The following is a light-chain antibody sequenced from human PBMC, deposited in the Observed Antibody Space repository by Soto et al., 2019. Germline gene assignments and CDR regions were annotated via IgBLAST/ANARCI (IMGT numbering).Light chain of an antibody. J-gene: IGKJ1*01. CDR1: QSISSW. V-gene: IGKV1-5*01. CDR3: QQHGT. CDR2: DAS. Sequence: DIPMTQSPSTLSASVGDRVTITCRASQSISSWLAWYQQKPGKAPKLLIYDASSLESGVPSRFSGSGSGTEFTLTISSLQPDDFATYYCQQHGTFGQGTKVEIK.